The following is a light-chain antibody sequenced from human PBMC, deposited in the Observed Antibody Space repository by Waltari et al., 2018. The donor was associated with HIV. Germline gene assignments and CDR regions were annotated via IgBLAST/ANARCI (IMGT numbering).Light chain of an antibody. CDR2: WAS. CDR1: QSVLYRSNNKNH. CDR3: QQYYSSPYT. Sequence: IVMTQSSYSLSVSLGERATIHCKSSQSVLYRSNNKNHLAWYQQKPGQPPKLLIYWASTRESGVPDRFSGSGSGTDFTLTISSLQAEDVAVYYCQQYYSSPYTFGQGAKLDIK. V-gene: IGKV4-1*01. J-gene: IGKJ2*01.